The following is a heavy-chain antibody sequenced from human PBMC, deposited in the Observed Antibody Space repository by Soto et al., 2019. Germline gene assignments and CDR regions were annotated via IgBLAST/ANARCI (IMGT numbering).Heavy chain of an antibody. J-gene: IGHJ5*02. Sequence: QITLKESGPTLVKPTQTLTLTCTFSGFSLSTSGVGVGWIRQPPGKALEWLALIYWDDDKRYSPSLKSRLTITKDTSKNQVVLTMTNMDPVDTATYPCAPSPYYDSGRWFDPWGQGTLVTVSS. D-gene: IGHD3-3*01. CDR1: GFSLSTSGVG. V-gene: IGHV2-5*02. CDR3: APSPYYDSGRWFDP. CDR2: IYWDDDK.